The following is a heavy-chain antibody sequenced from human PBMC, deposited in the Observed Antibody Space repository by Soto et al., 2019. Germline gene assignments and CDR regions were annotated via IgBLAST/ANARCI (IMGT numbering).Heavy chain of an antibody. Sequence: EVQLVESGGGLVKPGGSLRLSCAASGFTFSSYSMNWVRQAPGKGLEWVASISSSSSYIYYADAVKGRLTISRDNAKNSLYLQMNSLRAEDTAVYYCARRPGTAAAGGQGTLVTVSS. V-gene: IGHV3-21*01. D-gene: IGHD6-13*01. J-gene: IGHJ4*02. CDR1: GFTFSSYS. CDR3: ARRPGTAAA. CDR2: ISSSSSYI.